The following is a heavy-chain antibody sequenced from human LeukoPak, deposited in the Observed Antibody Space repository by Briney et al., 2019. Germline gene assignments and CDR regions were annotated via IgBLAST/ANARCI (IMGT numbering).Heavy chain of an antibody. CDR1: GYSFTSYR. Sequence: GESLKISCQGSGYSFTSYRIGWVRQMPGKGLEWIGIIYPGDSDTRYSPSFQGQVTISADKSISTAYPQWSSLKASDTAMYYCARHAYYYDSSGYYVPFDYWGQGTLVTVSS. CDR3: ARHAYYYDSSGYYVPFDY. V-gene: IGHV5-51*01. CDR2: IYPGDSDT. J-gene: IGHJ4*02. D-gene: IGHD3-22*01.